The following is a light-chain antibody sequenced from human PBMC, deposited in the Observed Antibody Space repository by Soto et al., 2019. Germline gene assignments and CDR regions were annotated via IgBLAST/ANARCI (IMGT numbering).Light chain of an antibody. CDR1: QSISSW. J-gene: IGKJ1*01. V-gene: IGKV1-5*01. CDR2: DAS. CDR3: QQYNTYSPWT. Sequence: DIQMTQSPSTLSASVGDRVTITCRASQSISSWLAWYQQKPGKAPKLLIYDASSLESGVPSRFGGSGSGTEFTLPISSLQPDDFATYYCQQYNTYSPWTFGQGTKVEIK.